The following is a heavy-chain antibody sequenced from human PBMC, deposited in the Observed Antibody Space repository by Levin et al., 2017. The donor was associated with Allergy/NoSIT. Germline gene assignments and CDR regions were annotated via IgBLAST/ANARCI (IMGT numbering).Heavy chain of an antibody. CDR3: ARDRTWGYSHENDPVRAPD. D-gene: IGHD5-18*01. J-gene: IGHJ4*02. V-gene: IGHV1-18*01. CDR2: ISPYNGNT. Sequence: GASVKVSCKASGYSFHNYGITWIRQAPGQGLEWMGWISPYNGNTNYAQKFQGRVIMTTDTSTTTAYMELRSLRSDDTAMYFCARDRTWGYSHENDPVRAPDWGQGTLVTVSS. CDR1: GYSFHNYG.